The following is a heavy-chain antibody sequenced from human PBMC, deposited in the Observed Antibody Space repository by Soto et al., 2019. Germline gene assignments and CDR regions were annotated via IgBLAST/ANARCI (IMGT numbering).Heavy chain of an antibody. CDR2: ISAYNGNT. Sequence: ASVKVSCKASGYTFTSYGISWVRQAPGQGLEWMGWISAYNGNTNYAQKLQGRVTMTTDTSTSTAYMELRSLRSDDTAVYYCARLYLPQSMFGFYYYYYMDVWGKGTTVTVSS. V-gene: IGHV1-18*01. J-gene: IGHJ6*03. CDR1: GYTFTSYG. D-gene: IGHD3-3*02. CDR3: ARLYLPQSMFGFYYYYYMDV.